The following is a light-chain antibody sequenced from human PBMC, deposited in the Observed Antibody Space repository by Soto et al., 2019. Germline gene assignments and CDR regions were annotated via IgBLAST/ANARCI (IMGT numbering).Light chain of an antibody. J-gene: IGKJ2*01. CDR3: MQTLQTPYT. V-gene: IGKV2-28*01. Sequence: DIVMPQPPLSLPVTPGEPASISCRSSLSLLHSNGKNYLDWFLQKPGQSPQLLIYLGSNRASGVPDRFSGSGSGTDFTLKISRVEAEDVGVYYCMQTLQTPYTFGQGTKLEI. CDR1: LSLLHSNGKNY. CDR2: LGS.